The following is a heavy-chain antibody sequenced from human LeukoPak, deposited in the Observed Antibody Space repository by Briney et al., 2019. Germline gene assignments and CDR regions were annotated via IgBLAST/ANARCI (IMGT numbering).Heavy chain of an antibody. CDR2: IYHSGST. Sequence: SETLSLTCAVYGGSFSGYYWSWLRQPPGKGLEWIGSIYHSGSTYYNPSLKSRVTISVDTSKNQFSLKLSSVTAADTAVYYCAASPTGDVDYWGQGTLVTVSS. J-gene: IGHJ4*02. CDR1: GGSFSGYY. V-gene: IGHV4-34*01. CDR3: AASPTGDVDY. D-gene: IGHD7-27*01.